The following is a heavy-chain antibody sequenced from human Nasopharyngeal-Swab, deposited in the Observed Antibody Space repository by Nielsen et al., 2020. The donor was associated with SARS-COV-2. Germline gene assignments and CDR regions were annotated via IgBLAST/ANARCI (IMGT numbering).Heavy chain of an antibody. V-gene: IGHV3-9*01. D-gene: IGHD3-3*01. CDR1: GFSFDDYA. CDR2: ISWSGGSI. Sequence: GGSLRLSCTASGFSFDDYAMHWVRQAPGKGLEWVSGISWSGGSIGYADSVRGRFTISRANAKNSLYLQMNSLRAEDTAVYYCARDGLDYDFWSAYFMDVWGQGTTVTVSS. CDR3: ARDGLDYDFWSAYFMDV. J-gene: IGHJ6*02.